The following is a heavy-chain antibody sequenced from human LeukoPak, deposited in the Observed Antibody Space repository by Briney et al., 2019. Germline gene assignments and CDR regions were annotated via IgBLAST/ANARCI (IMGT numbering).Heavy chain of an antibody. D-gene: IGHD3-9*01. CDR2: ISSSGSTI. V-gene: IGHV3-48*04. J-gene: IGHJ4*02. CDR1: GFTFSSYS. Sequence: PGGSLRLSCAASGFTFSSYSMNWVRQAPGKGLEWVSYISSSGSTIYYADSVKGRFTISRDNAKNSLYLQMNSLRAEDTAVYYCARGGGYDILTGYLDYWGQGTRVTVSS. CDR3: ARGGGYDILTGYLDY.